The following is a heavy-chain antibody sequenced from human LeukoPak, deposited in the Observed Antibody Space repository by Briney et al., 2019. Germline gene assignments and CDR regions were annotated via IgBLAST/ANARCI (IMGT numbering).Heavy chain of an antibody. CDR3: ARDPYSGGYGAYYYYYMDL. CDR2: ISTSSSHI. Sequence: PGGSLRLSCAASGFTFSSYSMNRVRQAPGKGLEWVSYISTSSSHIFYADSVRGRFTISRDNADNSLYLQMSSLRDEDTAVYYCARDPYSGGYGAYYYYYMDLWGKGTTVTVSS. J-gene: IGHJ6*03. D-gene: IGHD5-12*01. CDR1: GFTFSSYS. V-gene: IGHV3-21*05.